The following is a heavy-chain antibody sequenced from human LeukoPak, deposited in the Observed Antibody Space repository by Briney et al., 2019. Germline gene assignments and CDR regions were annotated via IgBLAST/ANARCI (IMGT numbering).Heavy chain of an antibody. D-gene: IGHD3-22*01. CDR3: ARDPRDYYDSSGLDAFDI. CDR1: GGTFSSYA. CDR2: IIPILGIA. V-gene: IGHV1-69*04. J-gene: IGHJ3*02. Sequence: SVKVSCKASGGTFSSYAISWVRQAPGQGLEWMGRIIPILGIANYAQKFQGRVTITADKSTSTAYMELSSLRSEDTAVYYCARDPRDYYDSSGLDAFDIWGQGTMVTVSS.